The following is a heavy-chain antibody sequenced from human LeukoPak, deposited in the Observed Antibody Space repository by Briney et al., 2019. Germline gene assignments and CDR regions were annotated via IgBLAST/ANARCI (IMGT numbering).Heavy chain of an antibody. J-gene: IGHJ4*02. D-gene: IGHD2-15*01. CDR2: INPDGSVT. CDR3: ARQTGGYSPLGH. Sequence: GRSLRLSCAASEFYWMHWVRQAPGKGLVWVSRINPDGSVTSYADSVKGRFTISRDNAKNTLYLQMNSLRAEDTAVYYCARQTGGYSPLGHWGQGTLVTVSS. CDR1: EFYW. V-gene: IGHV3-74*01.